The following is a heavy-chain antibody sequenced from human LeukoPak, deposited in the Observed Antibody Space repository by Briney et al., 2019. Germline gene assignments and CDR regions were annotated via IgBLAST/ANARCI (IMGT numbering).Heavy chain of an antibody. CDR1: GYSFTSYW. CDR3: ARHQYYYDSSGNYGWFDS. Sequence: GESLKISCKGSGYSFTSYWIGWVRQMPGKGLEWMGIIYPGDSDTGYSPSFQGKVTISADKSISTAYLQWSSLKAWDTAMYYCARHQYYYDSSGNYGWFDSWGQGTLVTVSS. J-gene: IGHJ5*01. D-gene: IGHD3-22*01. V-gene: IGHV5-51*01. CDR2: IYPGDSDT.